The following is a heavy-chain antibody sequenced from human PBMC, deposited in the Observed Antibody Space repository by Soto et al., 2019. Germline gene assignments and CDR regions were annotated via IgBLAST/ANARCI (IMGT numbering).Heavy chain of an antibody. CDR1: GGSISSYY. CDR3: ARDSSYCNSTSCSINWFDP. D-gene: IGHD2-2*01. J-gene: IGHJ5*02. V-gene: IGHV4-59*01. Sequence: PSETLSLTYTVSGGSISSYYWSWIRQPPGKGLEWIGYIYYSGSTNYNPSLKSRVTISVDTSKNQFSLKLSSVTAADTAVYYCARDSSYCNSTSCSINWFDPWGQGTLVTVSS. CDR2: IYYSGST.